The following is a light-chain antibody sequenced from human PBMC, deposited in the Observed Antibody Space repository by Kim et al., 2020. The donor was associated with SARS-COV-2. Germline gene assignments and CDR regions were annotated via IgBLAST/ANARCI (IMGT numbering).Light chain of an antibody. V-gene: IGLV2-11*01. Sequence: GQSVTISCAGSSSDVGAYKYVSWYQHHPGTAPKLVIFDVNQRPSGVPDRFSGSKSGNTASLTISGLKAEDEADYHCCAYAGTFTWVFGGGTQLTVL. CDR2: DVN. CDR1: SSDVGAYKY. J-gene: IGLJ2*01. CDR3: CAYAGTFTWV.